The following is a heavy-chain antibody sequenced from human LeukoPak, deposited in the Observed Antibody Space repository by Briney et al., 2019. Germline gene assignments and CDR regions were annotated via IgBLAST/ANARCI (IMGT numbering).Heavy chain of an antibody. Sequence: SQTLSLTCTVSGGSISSGDYYWSWIRQPPGKGLEWIASIYYSGSTYYNPSLKSRVTISVDTSKNQLSLKLSSLTAADTAVYYCARHEYSGSYYGLSWFDPWGQGTLVTVSS. D-gene: IGHD1-26*01. CDR2: IYYSGST. J-gene: IGHJ5*02. CDR3: ARHEYSGSYYGLSWFDP. CDR1: GGSISSGDYY. V-gene: IGHV4-39*01.